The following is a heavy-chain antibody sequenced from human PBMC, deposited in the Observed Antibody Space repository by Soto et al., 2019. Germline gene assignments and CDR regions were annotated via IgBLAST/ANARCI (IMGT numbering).Heavy chain of an antibody. CDR2: IYPGDSDT. CDR3: ERLSTTYCSSTSCPDY. CDR1: GYSFTSYW. Sequence: GESLKISCKGSGYSFTSYWIGWVRQMPGKGLEWMGIIYPGDSDTRYSPSFQGQVTISADKSISTAYLQWSSLKASDTAMYYCERLSTTYCSSTSCPDYWGQGTLVTVSS. D-gene: IGHD2-2*01. J-gene: IGHJ4*02. V-gene: IGHV5-51*01.